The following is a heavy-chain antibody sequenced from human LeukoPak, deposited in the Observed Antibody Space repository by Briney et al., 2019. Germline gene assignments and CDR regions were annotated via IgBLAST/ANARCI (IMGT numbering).Heavy chain of an antibody. CDR3: ARIAPDFYYYYMDV. CDR1: GYSISSAYY. Sequence: PSETLSLTCIVSGYSISSAYYWGWIRQPPGKGLEWIGTIFHSGSTYYNPSLKSRVTISLDTSKNQFSLRLSSVTAADTAVYYCARIAPDFYYYYMDVWGKGTTVTVSS. V-gene: IGHV4-38-2*02. J-gene: IGHJ6*03. D-gene: IGHD2-21*01. CDR2: IFHSGST.